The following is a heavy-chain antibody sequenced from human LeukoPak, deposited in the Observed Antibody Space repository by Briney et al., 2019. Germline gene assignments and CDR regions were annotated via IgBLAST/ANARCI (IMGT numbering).Heavy chain of an antibody. CDR3: ARDHRYAFDN. Sequence: GGSLRLSCAASGFNFIDYSMNWVRQAPGKGLEWISYIGISSGNTKYAESVKGRFTISRDKARNSLYLQMTSLRVEDTAVYYCARDHRYAFDNGGHGTLVTVSS. J-gene: IGHJ4*01. D-gene: IGHD5-12*01. V-gene: IGHV3-48*01. CDR2: IGISSGNT. CDR1: GFNFIDYS.